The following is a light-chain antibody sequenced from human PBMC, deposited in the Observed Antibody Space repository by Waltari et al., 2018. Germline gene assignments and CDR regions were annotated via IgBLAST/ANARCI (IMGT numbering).Light chain of an antibody. J-gene: IGKJ1*01. V-gene: IGKV4-1*01. CDR3: QQYYSTPRT. CDR1: QSVLYSSNNKND. Sequence: DLVMTQSPDSLAVSLGARATINCKSSQSVLYSSNNKNDLAWYQQKPGQPPKLLIYWAATRESGVPDRFSGSGSGTDFTLTISSLQAEDVAVYYCQQYYSTPRTFGQGTKVEIK. CDR2: WAA.